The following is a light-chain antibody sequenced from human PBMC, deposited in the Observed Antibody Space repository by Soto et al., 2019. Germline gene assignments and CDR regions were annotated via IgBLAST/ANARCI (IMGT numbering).Light chain of an antibody. Sequence: EIVMTQSPATLSVSPGGRATLSCGASQSISGTLAWYQQKPGQAPRLLIYGAFTRATGFPARFSGSGSGTDFTLTITSLQSEDFAVYYCQQYDNWPWTFGQGTKVEIK. CDR2: GAF. J-gene: IGKJ1*01. CDR1: QSISGT. V-gene: IGKV3-15*01. CDR3: QQYDNWPWT.